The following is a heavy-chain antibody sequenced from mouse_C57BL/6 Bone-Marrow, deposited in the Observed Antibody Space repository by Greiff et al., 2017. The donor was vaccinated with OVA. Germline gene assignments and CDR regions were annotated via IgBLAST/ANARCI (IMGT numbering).Heavy chain of an antibody. J-gene: IGHJ2*01. D-gene: IGHD1-1*01. Sequence: EVQLQQSGPVLVKPGASVKMSCKASGYTFTDYYMNWVKQSHGKSLEWIGVINPYNGGTSYNQKFKGKATLTDDKSSSTAYMELNSLTSEDSAVYYCANGDGSSFFDYWGQGTTLTVSS. CDR2: INPYNGGT. V-gene: IGHV1-19*01. CDR3: ANGDGSSFFDY. CDR1: GYTFTDYY.